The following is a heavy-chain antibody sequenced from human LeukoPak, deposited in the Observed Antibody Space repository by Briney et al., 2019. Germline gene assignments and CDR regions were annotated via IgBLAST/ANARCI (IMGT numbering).Heavy chain of an antibody. CDR1: GFNFSTYW. CDR2: IKEDGSEI. Sequence: PGGSLRLSCAASGFNFSTYWMTWVRQVPGKGLEWVANIKEDGSEIYYVDAVKGRFSISRDNAKTSLYLQMNNLSVADTAVYYCARDIAHCSGDMCYNIRFDSWGQGTLVTVSS. J-gene: IGHJ5*01. CDR3: ARDIAHCSGDMCYNIRFDS. D-gene: IGHD2-15*01. V-gene: IGHV3-7*01.